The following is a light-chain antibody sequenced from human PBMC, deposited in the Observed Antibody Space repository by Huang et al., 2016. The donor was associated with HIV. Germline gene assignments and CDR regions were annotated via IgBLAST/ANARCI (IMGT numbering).Light chain of an antibody. CDR1: QNISDY. V-gene: IGKV1-39*01. J-gene: IGKJ3*01. CDR2: GAS. Sequence: DIQMTQSPSSLSASVGDRVTMSCRASQNISDYLNWYHHKPGNAPKLLIFGASSLQSGVPSRFRGRGSGTEFTLTISSLQPEDFATYYCRQSYSSPRFTFGPGTEVDIK. CDR3: RQSYSSPRFT.